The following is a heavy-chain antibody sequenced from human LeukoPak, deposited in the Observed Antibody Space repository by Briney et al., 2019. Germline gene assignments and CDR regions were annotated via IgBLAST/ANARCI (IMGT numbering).Heavy chain of an antibody. J-gene: IGHJ6*02. CDR1: GYRFISYD. Sequence: ASVKVSCKTSGYRFISYDVNWVRQAPGHGLEWVGWVVANGEHTQYAQQFQGRVTMTTDSSTSTAYLELRSLTSDDTAVYYCARVNPHYYGSGSYYSYLYGMDVWGQGTTVTVSS. V-gene: IGHV1-18*01. CDR3: ARVNPHYYGSGSYYSYLYGMDV. D-gene: IGHD3-10*01. CDR2: VVANGEHT.